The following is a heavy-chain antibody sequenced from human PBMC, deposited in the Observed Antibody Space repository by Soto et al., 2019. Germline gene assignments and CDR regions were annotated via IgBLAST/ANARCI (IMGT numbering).Heavy chain of an antibody. J-gene: IGHJ4*02. CDR1: GFTFSSYS. CDR2: FRTGGDDGTT. V-gene: IGHV3-23*01. Sequence: GGSLRLSCAASGFTFSSYSMSWVRQAPGKGLEWVSGFRTGGDDGTTYYADSVKGRFAISRDNSKNTLFLQMNSLRAEDTAIYYCAKKVNSGPGSQYFDYWGQGTLVTVSS. CDR3: AKKVNSGPGSQYFDY. D-gene: IGHD3-10*01.